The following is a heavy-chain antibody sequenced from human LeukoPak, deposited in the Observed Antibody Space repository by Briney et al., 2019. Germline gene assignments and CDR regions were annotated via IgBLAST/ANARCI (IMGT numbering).Heavy chain of an antibody. CDR1: GGSISSYY. Sequence: SETLSLTCTVSGGSISSYYWSWIRQPPGKGLEWIGSIYYSGSTYYNPSLKSPVTISVDTSKNQFSLKLSSVTAADTAVYYCARGGEHQLPPFDYWGQGTLVTVSS. CDR2: IYYSGST. D-gene: IGHD2-2*01. J-gene: IGHJ4*02. CDR3: ARGGEHQLPPFDY. V-gene: IGHV4-39*01.